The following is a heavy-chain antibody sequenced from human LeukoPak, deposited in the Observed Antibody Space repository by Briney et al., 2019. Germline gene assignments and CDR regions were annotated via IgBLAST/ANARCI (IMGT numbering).Heavy chain of an antibody. CDR2: ISSSSSYI. D-gene: IGHD6-19*01. J-gene: IGHJ4*02. Sequence: PGGSLRLSCAASGFTFSSYSMNWVRQAPGKGLEWVSSISSSSSYIYYADSVKGRFTISRDNAKNSLYLQMNSLRAEDTAVYYCAKAYYSGWWPDFDYWGQGTLVTVSS. CDR1: GFTFSSYS. V-gene: IGHV3-21*04. CDR3: AKAYYSGWWPDFDY.